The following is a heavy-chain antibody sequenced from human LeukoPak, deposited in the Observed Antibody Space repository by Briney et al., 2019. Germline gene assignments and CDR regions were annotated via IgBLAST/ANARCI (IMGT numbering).Heavy chain of an antibody. Sequence: SETLSLTCTVSGGSISSGSYYWSWIRQPAGKGLEWIGRIYTSGSTNYNPSLKSRVTISVDTSKNQFSLKLSSVTAADTAVYYCARDRRTGTTFRFDYWGQGTLVTVSS. CDR2: IYTSGST. D-gene: IGHD1-7*01. V-gene: IGHV4-61*02. CDR1: GGSISSGSYY. J-gene: IGHJ4*02. CDR3: ARDRRTGTTFRFDY.